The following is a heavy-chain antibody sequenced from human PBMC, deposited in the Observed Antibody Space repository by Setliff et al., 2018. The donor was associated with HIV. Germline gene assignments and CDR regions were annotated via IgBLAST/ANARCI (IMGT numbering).Heavy chain of an antibody. V-gene: IGHV5-51*01. CDR3: ARQRSIAARPNSAFDI. CDR2: INPGDSDT. Sequence: GESLKISCKGSGYSFTSYWIGWVRQMPGKGLEWMGIINPGDSDTRYSPSFQGQVTISADKSISTAYLQWSSLKASDTAMYYCARQRSIAARPNSAFDIWGQGTMVTVSS. CDR1: GYSFTSYW. D-gene: IGHD6-6*01. J-gene: IGHJ3*02.